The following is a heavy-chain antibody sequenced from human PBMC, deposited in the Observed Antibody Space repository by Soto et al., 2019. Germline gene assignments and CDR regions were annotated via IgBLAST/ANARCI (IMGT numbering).Heavy chain of an antibody. CDR2: IYYSGST. CDR3: AGTAAAVAWFDP. D-gene: IGHD6-13*01. CDR1: GGSISSYY. J-gene: IGHJ5*02. V-gene: IGHV4-59*01. Sequence: SETLSLTCTVSGGSISSYYWSWIRQPPGKGLEWIGYIYYSGSTYYNPSLKSRVTISVDTSKNQFSLKLSSVTAADTAVYYCAGTAAAVAWFDPWGQGTLVTVSS.